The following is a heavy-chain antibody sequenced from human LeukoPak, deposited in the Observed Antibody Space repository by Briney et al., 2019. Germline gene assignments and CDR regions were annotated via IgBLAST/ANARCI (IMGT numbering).Heavy chain of an antibody. J-gene: IGHJ4*02. CDR2: IYYSGST. CDR3: ARGRVRYSSSSKYYFDY. D-gene: IGHD6-6*01. Sequence: PSQTLSLTCTVSGGSISSGGYYWSWIRQHPGKGLEWIGYIYYSGSTYYNPSLKSRVTISVDTSKNQFSLKLSSVTAADTAVYYRARGRVRYSSSSKYYFDYWGQGTLVTVSS. V-gene: IGHV4-31*03. CDR1: GGSISSGGYY.